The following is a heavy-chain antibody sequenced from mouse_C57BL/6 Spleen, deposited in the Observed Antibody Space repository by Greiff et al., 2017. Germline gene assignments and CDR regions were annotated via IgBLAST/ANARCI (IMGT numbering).Heavy chain of an antibody. CDR1: GFTFTDYY. Sequence: EVQGVESGGGLVQPGGSLSLSCAASGFTFTDYYMSWVRQPPGQALEWLGFISHKANGSTTEYSASVKGRFTITRDKSQSILNLQMNAMRAEDSAAYYCARYEYDGGYFDVWGKGTTVTVSS. CDR2: ISHKANGSTT. D-gene: IGHD2-14*01. J-gene: IGHJ1*03. CDR3: ARYEYDGGYFDV. V-gene: IGHV7-3*01.